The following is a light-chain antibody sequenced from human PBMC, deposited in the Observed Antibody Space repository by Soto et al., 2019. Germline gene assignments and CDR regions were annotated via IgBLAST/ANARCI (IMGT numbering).Light chain of an antibody. Sequence: DIQMTQSPSSLSASVGDRVIITCRASQTISTFLNWYQQKPGEAPRVLIYDASTLRTGVPSRFSGSGYGTDFTLTISSLQPEDFASYYCQQSYNTLTWTFGQGTKVDIK. CDR1: QTISTF. CDR3: QQSYNTLTWT. CDR2: DAS. V-gene: IGKV1-39*01. J-gene: IGKJ1*01.